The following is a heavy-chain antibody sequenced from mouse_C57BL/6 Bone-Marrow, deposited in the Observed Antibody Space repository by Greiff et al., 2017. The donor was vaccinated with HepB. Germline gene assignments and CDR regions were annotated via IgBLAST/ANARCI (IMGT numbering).Heavy chain of an antibody. CDR1: GYTFTSYG. V-gene: IGHV1-81*01. J-gene: IGHJ4*01. Sequence: QVHVKQSGAELARPGASVKLSCKASGYTFTSYGISWVKQRTGQGLEWIGEIYPRSGNTYYNEKFKGKATLTADKSSSTAYMELRSLTSEDSAVYFCAKKIYYYGSSLMDYWGQGTSVTVSS. D-gene: IGHD1-1*01. CDR2: IYPRSGNT. CDR3: AKKIYYYGSSLMDY.